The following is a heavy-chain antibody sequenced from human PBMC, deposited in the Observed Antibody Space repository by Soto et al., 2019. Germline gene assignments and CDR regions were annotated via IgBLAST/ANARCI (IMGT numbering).Heavy chain of an antibody. J-gene: IGHJ4*02. CDR1: GFTFSSYA. CDR3: AKDLKVYALSFDY. D-gene: IGHD2-8*01. V-gene: IGHV3-23*01. CDR2: ISGSGGST. Sequence: EVQLLESGGGLVQPGGSLRLSCAASGFTFSSYAMSWVRQAPGKGLEWVSAISGSGGSTYYADSVKGRFTISRDNSNNTLYLQMNSLRAGDTAVYYCAKDLKVYALSFDYWGQGTLVTVSS.